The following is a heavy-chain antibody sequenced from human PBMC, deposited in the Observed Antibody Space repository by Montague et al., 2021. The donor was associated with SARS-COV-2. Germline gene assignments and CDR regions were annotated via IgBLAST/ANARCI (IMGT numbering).Heavy chain of an antibody. V-gene: IGHV4-61*02. CDR1: GGSISTGRYF. J-gene: IGHJ4*02. CDR3: TSGGSKFGSEFDY. Sequence: TLSLTCTVSGGSISTGRYFWSWIRQPAGKGLEWIGRISTSGGTHYSPSLKSRVTISVDTSKNQFSLKLGSMTAADTALYYCTSGGSKFGSEFDYWGQGTLVTVSS. CDR2: ISTSGGT. D-gene: IGHD3-10*01.